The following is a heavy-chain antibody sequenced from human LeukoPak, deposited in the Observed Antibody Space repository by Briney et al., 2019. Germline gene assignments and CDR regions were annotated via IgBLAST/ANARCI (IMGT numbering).Heavy chain of an antibody. CDR1: GFTFSSYA. D-gene: IGHD6-13*01. V-gene: IGHV3-30-3*01. Sequence: TGGSLRLSCAASGFTFSSYAMHWVRQAPGKGLEWVAVISYDGSNKYYADSVKGRFTISRDNSKNTLYLQMNSLRAEDTAVYYCARGYSSSWQQNWFDPWGQGTLVTVSS. CDR3: ARGYSSSWQQNWFDP. J-gene: IGHJ5*02. CDR2: ISYDGSNK.